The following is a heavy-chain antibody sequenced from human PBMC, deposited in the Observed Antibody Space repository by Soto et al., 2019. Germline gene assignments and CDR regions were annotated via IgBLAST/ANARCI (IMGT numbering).Heavy chain of an antibody. CDR3: ATLPAATVFSYYYYMDV. J-gene: IGHJ6*03. CDR1: GFTFSSYS. CDR2: ISSSSSYI. D-gene: IGHD2-2*01. Sequence: GGSLRLSCAASGFTFSSYSMNWVRQAPGKGLEWVSSISSSSSYIYYADSVKGRFTISRDKAKNSLYLQMNSLRAEDTAVYYCATLPAATVFSYYYYMDVWGKGTTVTVSS. V-gene: IGHV3-21*01.